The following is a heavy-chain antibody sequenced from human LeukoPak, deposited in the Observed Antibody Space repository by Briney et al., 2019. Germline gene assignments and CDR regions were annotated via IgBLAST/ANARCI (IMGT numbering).Heavy chain of an antibody. Sequence: PSEILSLTCTVSGGSISSGDYYWSWIRQPPGKGLEWIGYIYYSGSTYYNPSLKSRVTISVDTSKNQFSLKLSSVTAADTAVYYCARVYYGSGSYYYYYYGMDVWGQGTTVTVSS. CDR1: GGSISSGDYY. D-gene: IGHD3-10*01. V-gene: IGHV4-30-4*01. J-gene: IGHJ6*02. CDR2: IYYSGST. CDR3: ARVYYGSGSYYYYYYGMDV.